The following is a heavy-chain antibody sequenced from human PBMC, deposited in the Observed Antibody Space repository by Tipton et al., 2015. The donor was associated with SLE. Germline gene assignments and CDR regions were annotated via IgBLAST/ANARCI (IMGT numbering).Heavy chain of an antibody. D-gene: IGHD1-26*01. Sequence: TLSLTCTVSGGSISTTTNYWGWIRQPPGKGLEWIGSIYYSGSAYSTYYNPSLNSRVTISVDKPTNQFSLKVSAVTAADTAVYYCARHTESGSFSALDYWGPGILVTVSS. J-gene: IGHJ4*02. CDR2: IYYSGSAYST. CDR3: ARHTESGSFSALDY. CDR1: GGSISTTTNY. V-gene: IGHV4-39*07.